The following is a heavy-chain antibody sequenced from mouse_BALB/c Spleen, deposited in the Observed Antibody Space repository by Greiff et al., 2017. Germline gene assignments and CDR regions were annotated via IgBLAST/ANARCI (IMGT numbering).Heavy chain of an antibody. CDR1: GFTFSNYW. CDR2: IRLKSNNYAT. V-gene: IGHV6-6*02. J-gene: IGHJ3*01. D-gene: IGHD2-4*01. Sequence: EVKLVESGGGLVQPGGSMKLSCVASGFTFSNYWMNWVRQSPEKGLEWVAEIRLKSNNYATHYAESVKGRFTISRDDSKSSVYLQMNNLRAEDTGIYYCTLYDYDWFAYWGQGTLVTVSA. CDR3: TLYDYDWFAY.